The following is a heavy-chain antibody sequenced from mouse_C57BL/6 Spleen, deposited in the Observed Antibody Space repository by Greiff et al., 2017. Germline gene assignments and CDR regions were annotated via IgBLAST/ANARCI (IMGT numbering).Heavy chain of an antibody. V-gene: IGHV1-22*01. D-gene: IGHD2-1*01. Sequence: EVQVVESGPELVKPGASVKMSCKASGYTFTDYNMHWVKQSHGKSLEWIGYINPNNGGTSYNQKFKGKATLTVNKSSSTAYMELRSLTSEDSAVYYCARALYGNYVPYYAMDYWGQGTSVTVSS. CDR1: GYTFTDYN. J-gene: IGHJ4*01. CDR2: INPNNGGT. CDR3: ARALYGNYVPYYAMDY.